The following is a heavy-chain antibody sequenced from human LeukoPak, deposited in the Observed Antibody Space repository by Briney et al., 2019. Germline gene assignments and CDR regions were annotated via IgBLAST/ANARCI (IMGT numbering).Heavy chain of an antibody. J-gene: IGHJ4*02. CDR3: AKEPRHCGGDCFSLLDY. Sequence: GGSLRLSCSASGFTFSGYAMHWVRQAPGKGLEWVSLISGSGDNTYYADSVKGRFTISRDNSKNTLYLQMNSLRAEDTAVFYCAKEPRHCGGDCFSLLDYWGQGTLVTVSP. D-gene: IGHD2-21*02. CDR2: ISGSGDNT. CDR1: GFTFSGYA. V-gene: IGHV3-23*01.